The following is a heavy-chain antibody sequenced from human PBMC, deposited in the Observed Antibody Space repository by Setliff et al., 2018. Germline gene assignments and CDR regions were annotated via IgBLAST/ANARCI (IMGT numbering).Heavy chain of an antibody. CDR2: ISTYDGDR. CDR3: SRDVPLWPSSAFDT. V-gene: IGHV1-18*01. Sequence: ASVKVSCKASGYTFSSYGISWVRQAPGQGLEWVAWISTYDGDRKFGESFQDRVTLTRDTSTATVTLELRSLRHDDTAIYYCSRDVPLWPSSAFDTWGPGTVVTVSS. CDR1: GYTFSSYG. J-gene: IGHJ3*02. D-gene: IGHD2-2*01.